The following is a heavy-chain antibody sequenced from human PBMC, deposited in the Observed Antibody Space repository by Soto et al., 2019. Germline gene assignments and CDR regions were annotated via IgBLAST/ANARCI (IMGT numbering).Heavy chain of an antibody. Sequence: GGSLRLSXAASGFTFSSYAMSWVRQAPGKGLEWVSAISGSGGSTYYADSVKGRFTISRDNSKNTLYLQMNSLRAEDTAVYYCANYDYGDYDFGMDVWGQGTTVTVSS. D-gene: IGHD4-17*01. CDR3: ANYDYGDYDFGMDV. CDR2: ISGSGGST. J-gene: IGHJ6*02. V-gene: IGHV3-23*01. CDR1: GFTFSSYA.